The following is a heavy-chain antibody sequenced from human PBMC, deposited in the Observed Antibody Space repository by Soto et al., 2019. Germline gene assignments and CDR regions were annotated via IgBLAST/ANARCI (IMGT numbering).Heavy chain of an antibody. Sequence: PGVSLRVSCQGAGYSFTNYWIGWVRPMPGKGLEWMGIIYSGDSDTRYSPSFQGQVTISVDKSISTAYLQWSSLKASDTAIYYCVRQRYSYVNPDYWGQGTLVTVSS. CDR1: GYSFTNYW. J-gene: IGHJ4*02. CDR3: VRQRYSYVNPDY. V-gene: IGHV5-51*01. CDR2: IYSGDSDT. D-gene: IGHD5-18*01.